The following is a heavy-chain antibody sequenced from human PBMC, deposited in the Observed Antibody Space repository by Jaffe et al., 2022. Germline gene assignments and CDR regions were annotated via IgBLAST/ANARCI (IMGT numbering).Heavy chain of an antibody. CDR3: VGPLRGIQLWLRLGPDNPY. CDR1: GYSFTSYW. J-gene: IGHJ4*02. Sequence: EVQLVQSGAEVKKPGESLKISCKGSGYSFTSYWIGWVRQMPGKGLEWMGIIYPGDSDTRYSPSFQGQVTISADKSISTAYLQWSSLKASDTAMYYCVGPLRGIQLWLRLGPDNPYWGQGTLVTVSS. D-gene: IGHD5-18*01. V-gene: IGHV5-51*03. CDR2: IYPGDSDT.